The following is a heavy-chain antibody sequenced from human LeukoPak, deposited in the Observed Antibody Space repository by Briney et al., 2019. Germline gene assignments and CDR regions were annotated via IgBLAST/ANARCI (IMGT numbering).Heavy chain of an antibody. CDR3: ARGFWGSGSSYFDY. CDR1: GGSFSGYY. Sequence: SETLSLTCAVYGGSFSGYYWSWIRQPPGKGLEWIGEINHSGSTNYNPSLKSRVTISVDTSKNQFSLKLSSVTAADTAVYYCARGFWGSGSSYFDYWGQGTLVTVSS. D-gene: IGHD3-10*01. V-gene: IGHV4-34*01. J-gene: IGHJ4*02. CDR2: INHSGST.